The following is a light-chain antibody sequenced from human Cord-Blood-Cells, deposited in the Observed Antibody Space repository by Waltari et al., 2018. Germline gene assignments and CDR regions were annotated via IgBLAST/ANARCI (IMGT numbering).Light chain of an antibody. CDR2: DVS. CDR1: SRDVGGYNY. CDR3: SSYTSSSTWV. V-gene: IGLV2-14*01. J-gene: IGLJ3*02. Sequence: QSALTQPASVSGSPGQSITISCTGTSRDVGGYNYVSWYQQHPGKAPKLMIYDVSKRPSGVPNRFSGSKSGNTASLTISGLQAEDEADYYCSSYTSSSTWVFGGGTKLTVL.